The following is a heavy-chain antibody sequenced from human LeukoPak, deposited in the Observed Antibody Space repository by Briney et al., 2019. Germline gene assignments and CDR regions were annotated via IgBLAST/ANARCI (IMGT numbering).Heavy chain of an antibody. CDR2: IKQDGSEK. CDR3: ARVSRTTVRY. CDR1: GFTLSRYW. V-gene: IGHV3-7*01. D-gene: IGHD4-17*01. J-gene: IGHJ4*02. Sequence: GGSLRLSCAASGFTLSRYWMSWVRQAPGKGLEWVANIKQDGSEKYYVDSVKGRFTISRDNAKNSLYLQMISLRGEDTAVYYCARVSRTTVRYWGQGTLVTVSS.